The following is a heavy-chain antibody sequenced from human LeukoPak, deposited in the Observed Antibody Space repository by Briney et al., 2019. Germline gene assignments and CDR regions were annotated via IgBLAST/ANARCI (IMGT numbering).Heavy chain of an antibody. Sequence: ASVTVSCKVYGDTLTELSTHWVRQAPGKGLEWMGGFDPEHGEATYAQTFQGRITMTEDTSTDTAYMELSSLTSDDTAVYYCAAEGQRLLGYWGQGTLVTVSS. CDR2: FDPEHGEA. CDR3: AAEGQRLLGY. CDR1: GDTLTELS. J-gene: IGHJ4*02. V-gene: IGHV1-24*01. D-gene: IGHD3-10*01.